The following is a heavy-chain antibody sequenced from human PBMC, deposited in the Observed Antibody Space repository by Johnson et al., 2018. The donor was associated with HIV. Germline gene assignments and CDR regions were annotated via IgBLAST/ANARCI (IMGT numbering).Heavy chain of an antibody. D-gene: IGHD2-2*01. CDR2: IWYDGNNK. Sequence: QMQLVESGGGVVQPGKSLRLTCAASGFSFSNYGMHWVRQAQGKGLEWVAVIWYDGNNKYYADSVKGRFTISRDNAKNTLSLQMNSLTEDDTAIYYCARNGLIPAAKGVAFDIWGQGTTVTVSS. V-gene: IGHV3-33*01. J-gene: IGHJ3*02. CDR3: ARNGLIPAAKGVAFDI. CDR1: GFSFSNYG.